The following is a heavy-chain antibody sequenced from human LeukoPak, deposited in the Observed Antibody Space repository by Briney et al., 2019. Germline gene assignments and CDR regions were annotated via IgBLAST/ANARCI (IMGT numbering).Heavy chain of an antibody. CDR2: IRYNGGKE. CDR1: GFTFSAYT. V-gene: IGHV3-30*02. J-gene: IGHJ4*02. Sequence: GGSLRLSCTASGFTFSAYTMHWVRQAPGKGLEWVAFIRYNGGKEHHADSVKGRFAISRDNSKNTLYLQMNSLRAEDTAVYYCAKVSSSCPDCSFDSWGQGTLVTDSS. CDR3: AKVSSSCPDCSFDS. D-gene: IGHD6-13*01.